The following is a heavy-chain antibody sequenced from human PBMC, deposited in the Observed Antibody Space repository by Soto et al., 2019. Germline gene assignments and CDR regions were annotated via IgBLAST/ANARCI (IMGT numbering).Heavy chain of an antibody. CDR3: ASGASNYQQNYRHWFDP. Sequence: SETLSLTCAVYGGSFSGYYWSWIRQPPGKGLEWIGEINHSGSTNYNPSLKSRVTISVDTSKNQFSLKLSSVTTADTAVYYCASGASNYQQNYRHWFDPWGQGTLVTVSS. V-gene: IGHV4-34*01. D-gene: IGHD4-4*01. J-gene: IGHJ5*02. CDR1: GGSFSGYY. CDR2: INHSGST.